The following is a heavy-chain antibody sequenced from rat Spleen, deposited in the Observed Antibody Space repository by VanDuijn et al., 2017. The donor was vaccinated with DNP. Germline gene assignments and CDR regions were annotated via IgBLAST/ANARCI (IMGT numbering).Heavy chain of an antibody. CDR3: ARSLYNSGYPYYFDY. D-gene: IGHD4-3*01. CDR2: IWTGGST. J-gene: IGHJ2*01. Sequence: QVQLKESGPGLVQPSQTLSLTCTVSGFSLTSYNVHWVRQPTGKGLEWMGVIWTGGSTDYNSALKARLSISRDTSKSQVLLKINSLQTEDTAIYFCARSLYNSGYPYYFDYWGQGVMVTVSS. V-gene: IGHV2-30*01. CDR1: GFSLTSYN.